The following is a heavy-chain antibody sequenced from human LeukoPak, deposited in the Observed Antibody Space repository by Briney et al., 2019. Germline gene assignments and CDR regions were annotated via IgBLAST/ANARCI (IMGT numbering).Heavy chain of an antibody. J-gene: IGHJ4*02. CDR1: GYTLTELS. V-gene: IGHV1-24*01. CDR2: FDPEDGET. Sequence: ASVKVSCKVSGYTLTELSMHWVRQAPGKGLEWMGGFDPEDGETIYAQKFQGRVTMTEDTSTDTAYMELSSLRSEDTAVYYCARDVIVGATNSYYFDYWGQGTLVTVSS. CDR3: ARDVIVGATNSYYFDY. D-gene: IGHD1-26*01.